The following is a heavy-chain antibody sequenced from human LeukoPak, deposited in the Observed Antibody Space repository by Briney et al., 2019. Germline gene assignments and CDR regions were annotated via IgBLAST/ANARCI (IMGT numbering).Heavy chain of an antibody. Sequence: SGGSLRLSCAASGFTFSSYGMHWVRQAPGRGLEWVAFIRYDGSNKYYADSVKGRFTISRDNSKNTLYLQMNSLRAEDTAVYYCAKDWWKPPFQPAEDAFDIWGQGTMVTVSS. D-gene: IGHD2-2*01. V-gene: IGHV3-30*02. CDR1: GFTFSSYG. CDR2: IRYDGSNK. J-gene: IGHJ3*02. CDR3: AKDWWKPPFQPAEDAFDI.